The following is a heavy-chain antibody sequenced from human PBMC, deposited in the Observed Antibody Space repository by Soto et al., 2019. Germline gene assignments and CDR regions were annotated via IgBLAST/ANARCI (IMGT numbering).Heavy chain of an antibody. Sequence: QVQLQESGPGLVNPSQTLSLTCTVSGGSINSGGYYWNWIRQHPGKGLEWIGYIYYSGTTSYNPSLKSRVTISVDTSKNQVSLKLSSVTAADTAVYYCARLLPTRVPVPDTDIVLGYFDYWGQGTLVTVSS. CDR1: GGSINSGGYY. D-gene: IGHD5-18*01. CDR3: ARLLPTRVPVPDTDIVLGYFDY. CDR2: IYYSGTT. V-gene: IGHV4-31*03. J-gene: IGHJ4*02.